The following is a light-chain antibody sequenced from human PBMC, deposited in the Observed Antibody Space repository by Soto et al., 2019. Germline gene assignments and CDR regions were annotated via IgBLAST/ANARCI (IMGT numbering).Light chain of an antibody. CDR3: QQRSHWSPYT. CDR1: QSVSSY. CDR2: DAS. J-gene: IGKJ2*01. V-gene: IGKV3-11*01. Sequence: EIVLTQSPATLSLSPGERATLSCRASQSVSSYLAWYQQKPGQAPTLLIYDASNRATGIPARFSGSGSGTAFTLTISSLAPEDFAVYYCQQRSHWSPYTLGQGTKLEIK.